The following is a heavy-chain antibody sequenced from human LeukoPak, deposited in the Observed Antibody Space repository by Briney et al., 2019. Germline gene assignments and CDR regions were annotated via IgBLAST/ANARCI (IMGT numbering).Heavy chain of an antibody. CDR1: AASVDEYG. V-gene: IGHV3-20*04. CDR3: AGSRSLVAVAGIEGFDI. D-gene: IGHD6-19*01. J-gene: IGHJ3*02. Sequence: GGSLRLSCAASAASVDEYGMSWVRQSPGKGLEWFSGINWNGGRTYYADSVKGRFTISRDNAKNSLYLQMNSLRAEDTAFYYCAGSRSLVAVAGIEGFDIWGQGTMVTVSS. CDR2: INWNGGRT.